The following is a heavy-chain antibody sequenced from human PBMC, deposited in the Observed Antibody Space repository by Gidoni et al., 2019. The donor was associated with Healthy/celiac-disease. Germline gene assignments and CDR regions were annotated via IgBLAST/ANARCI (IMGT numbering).Heavy chain of an antibody. CDR3: ARQETLGYCSSTSCRAMDV. J-gene: IGHJ6*02. CDR1: GFTVSSHY. CDR2: IYSGGST. V-gene: IGHV3-66*04. Sequence: EVQLVESGGGLVQPGGSLRLSCAASGFTVSSHYMSWVRQAPGKGLEWVSVIYSGGSTYYADSVKGRFTISRDNSKNTLYLQMNSLRAEDTAVYYCARQETLGYCSSTSCRAMDVWGQGTTVTVSS. D-gene: IGHD2-2*01.